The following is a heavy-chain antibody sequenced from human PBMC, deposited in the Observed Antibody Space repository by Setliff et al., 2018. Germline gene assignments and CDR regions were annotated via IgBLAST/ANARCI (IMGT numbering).Heavy chain of an antibody. D-gene: IGHD2-15*01. J-gene: IGHJ4*02. CDR2: MWFEGSKQ. CDR1: EFTFKTDV. V-gene: IGHV3-30*02. Sequence: GGSLRLSCSTSEFTFKTDVIHWVRQAPGKGLEWVAALMWFEGSKQYYADSVRGRFIISRDSSKNTMYLHMNSLRPEDTAVYYCARTCSGSGCYAGLESWGRGTPVTVSS. CDR3: ARTCSGSGCYAGLES.